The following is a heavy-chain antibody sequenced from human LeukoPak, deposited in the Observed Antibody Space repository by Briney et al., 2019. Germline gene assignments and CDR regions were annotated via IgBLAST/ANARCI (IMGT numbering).Heavy chain of an antibody. Sequence: GGSLRLSCAASGFTFSSYGMHWVRQAPGKGLEWVAVIWYDGSNKYYADSVKGRFTISRDNSKNTLYLQMNSLRAEDTAVYYCAREVAPSPVWIQLWPYTYYYYGMDVWGQGTTVTVSS. D-gene: IGHD5-18*01. CDR3: AREVAPSPVWIQLWPYTYYYYGMDV. V-gene: IGHV3-33*01. J-gene: IGHJ6*02. CDR2: IWYDGSNK. CDR1: GFTFSSYG.